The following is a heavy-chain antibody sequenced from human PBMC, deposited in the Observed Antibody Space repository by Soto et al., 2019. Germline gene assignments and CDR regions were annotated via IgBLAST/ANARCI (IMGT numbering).Heavy chain of an antibody. Sequence: SETLSLTCAVSGGSISGSYYYWAWLRQSPGKGPEWIGSVFYTGFTSYNPSLESRVSVSVDTSKSQFSLKLSAVTAADTAVYYCATSQKGYNWNYFDHWGQGALVTVSS. J-gene: IGHJ4*02. V-gene: IGHV4-39*01. CDR2: VFYTGFT. D-gene: IGHD1-20*01. CDR3: ATSQKGYNWNYFDH. CDR1: GGSISGSYYY.